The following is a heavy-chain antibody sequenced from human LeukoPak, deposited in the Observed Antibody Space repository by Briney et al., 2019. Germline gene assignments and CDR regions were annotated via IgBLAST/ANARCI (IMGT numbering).Heavy chain of an antibody. CDR1: GGSTSSSSYY. CDR2: IYYSGST. Sequence: SETLSLTCTVSGGSTSSSSYYWGWIRQPPGKGLEWIGSIYYSGSTYYNPSLKSRVTISVDTSKNQFSLKLSSVTAADTAVYYCARPYSSGRINYWGQGTLVTVSS. D-gene: IGHD6-19*01. CDR3: ARPYSSGRINY. V-gene: IGHV4-39*01. J-gene: IGHJ4*02.